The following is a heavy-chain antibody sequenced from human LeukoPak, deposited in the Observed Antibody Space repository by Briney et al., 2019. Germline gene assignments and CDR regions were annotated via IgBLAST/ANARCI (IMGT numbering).Heavy chain of an antibody. Sequence: SVKVSCKASGGTFSSYAISWVRQAPGQGLEWLGRIIPILGIANYAQKFQGRVTITADKSTSTAYMELSSLRSEDTAVYYCARQGSKVYYYGSEIFDYWGQGTLVTVSS. V-gene: IGHV1-69*04. D-gene: IGHD3-10*01. CDR3: ARQGSKVYYYGSEIFDY. J-gene: IGHJ4*02. CDR2: IIPILGIA. CDR1: GGTFSSYA.